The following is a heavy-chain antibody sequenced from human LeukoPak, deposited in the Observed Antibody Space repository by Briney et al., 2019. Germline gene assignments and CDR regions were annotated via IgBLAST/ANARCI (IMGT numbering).Heavy chain of an antibody. CDR1: GFTVSSSY. V-gene: IGHV3-53*01. J-gene: IGHJ4*02. D-gene: IGHD6-25*01. CDR2: IYSGGST. CDR3: APLAANIFDY. Sequence: GGSLRLSCAASGFTVSSSYMSWVRQAPGKGLEWVSLIYSGGSTSYADSVRGRFTISRDNSKRTVYLQMNSLRVEDTAVYYCAPLAANIFDYWGQGTLVTASS.